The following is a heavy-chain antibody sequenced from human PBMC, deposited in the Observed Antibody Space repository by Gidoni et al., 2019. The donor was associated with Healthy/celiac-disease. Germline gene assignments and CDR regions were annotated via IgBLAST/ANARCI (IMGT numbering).Heavy chain of an antibody. CDR1: GGTFSSYA. CDR2: IIPIFGTA. D-gene: IGHD3-3*01. J-gene: IGHJ6*02. Sequence: QVQLVQSGAEVKKPGSSVKVSCKASGGTFSSYAISWVRQAPGQGLEWMGGIIPIFGTANYAQKCQGRVTITADESTSTAYMELSSLRSEDTAVYYCARDSRYYDFWSGSGRVQPYYYYGMDVWGQGTTVTVSS. V-gene: IGHV1-69*01. CDR3: ARDSRYYDFWSGSGRVQPYYYYGMDV.